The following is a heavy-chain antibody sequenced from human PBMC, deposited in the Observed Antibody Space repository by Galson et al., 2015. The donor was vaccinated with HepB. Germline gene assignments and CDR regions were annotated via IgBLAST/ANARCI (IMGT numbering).Heavy chain of an antibody. CDR1: GFTFSTYG. J-gene: IGHJ6*03. CDR3: ARGASVRDYYYMDV. D-gene: IGHD3-22*01. CDR2: IWYDGNNK. V-gene: IGHV3-33*01. Sequence: LRLSCAASGFTFSTYGMHWVRQAPGKGLQWVALIWYDGNNKYYADSLKGRFTISRDNSKNTLYLQMNSLTAEDTAVYYCARGASVRDYYYMDVWGKGTTVTVSS.